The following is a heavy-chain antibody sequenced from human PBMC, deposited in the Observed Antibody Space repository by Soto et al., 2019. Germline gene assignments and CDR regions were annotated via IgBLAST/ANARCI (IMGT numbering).Heavy chain of an antibody. CDR2: IWYDGSNK. CDR1: GFTFSSYG. Sequence: QVQLVESGGGVVEPGRYLRLSCAASGFTFSSYGMHGVSQATGKGLEGVAVIWYDGSNKYYADSVKGRFTISRDNSNTTLYLQMNSLSAEDTAVYYCARAGGAYTGEYYLEYWGQGTLVTVSS. J-gene: IGHJ4*02. D-gene: IGHD3-16*01. V-gene: IGHV3-33*01. CDR3: ARAGGAYTGEYYLEY.